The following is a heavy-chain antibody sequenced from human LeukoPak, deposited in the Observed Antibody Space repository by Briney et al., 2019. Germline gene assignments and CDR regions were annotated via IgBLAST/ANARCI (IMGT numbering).Heavy chain of an antibody. CDR2: ISYDGRNR. CDR3: TRDRPIVVVPDAGGITGSCDY. V-gene: IGHV3-30*14. D-gene: IGHD2-2*01. J-gene: IGHJ4*02. CDR1: GFMFGSYA. Sequence: GGSLRLSCAASGFMFGSYAMHWVRQAPGKGLEWVAIISYDGRNRYYADSVKGRFTISRDNSKNMLYLEVSSLRPEDTAVYYCTRDRPIVVVPDAGGITGSCDYWGQGTLVTVSS.